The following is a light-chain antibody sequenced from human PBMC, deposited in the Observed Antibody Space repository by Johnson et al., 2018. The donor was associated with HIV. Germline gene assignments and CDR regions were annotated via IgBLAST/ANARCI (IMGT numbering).Light chain of an antibody. V-gene: IGLV1-51*01. CDR2: DNN. CDR3: GTWDNSLITGGV. J-gene: IGLJ1*01. Sequence: QSVLTQSPSVSAAPGQKVSISCSGSSSNIGNGYVSWYQQLPGTAPKLLIYDNNKRPSGIPDRFSGSKSGTSATLGITGLQTGDEADYYCGTWDNSLITGGVFGTGTRVTVL. CDR1: SSNIGNGY.